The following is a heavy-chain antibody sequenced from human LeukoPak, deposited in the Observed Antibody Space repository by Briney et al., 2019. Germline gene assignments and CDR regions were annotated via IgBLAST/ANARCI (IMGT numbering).Heavy chain of an antibody. J-gene: IGHJ6*02. CDR3: AGDAVHYYYGMDV. CDR1: GFTFSSYW. CDR2: IKQDGSEK. D-gene: IGHD6-6*01. Sequence: GGSLRLPCAASGFTFSSYWMSWVRQAPGKGLEWVANIKQDGSEKYYVDSVKGRFTISRDNAKNSLYLQMNSLRAEDTAVYYCAGDAVHYYYGMDVWGQGTTVTVSS. V-gene: IGHV3-7*03.